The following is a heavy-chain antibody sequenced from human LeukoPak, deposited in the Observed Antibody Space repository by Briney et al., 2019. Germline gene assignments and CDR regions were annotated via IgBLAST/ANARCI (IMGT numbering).Heavy chain of an antibody. CDR2: IYTSGST. J-gene: IGHJ4*02. CDR1: GGSISSNTYY. V-gene: IGHV4-61*02. Sequence: SETLSLTCTVSGGSISSNTYYWSWIRQPAGKGLEWIGRIYTSGSTNYSPSLKSRVTISLDTSKNQFSLKLISVTAADTAVYYCARGVGSGYTDYWGQGALVTVSS. CDR3: ARGVGSGYTDY. D-gene: IGHD3-22*01.